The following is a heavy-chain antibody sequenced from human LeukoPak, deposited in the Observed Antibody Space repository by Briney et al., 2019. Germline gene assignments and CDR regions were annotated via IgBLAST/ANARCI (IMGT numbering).Heavy chain of an antibody. CDR3: ARDEGSSGSYYYYYGMDV. CDR1: GYTFTSYG. CDR2: ISAYNGNT. J-gene: IGHJ6*02. Sequence: ASVKVSCKASGYTFTSYGISWVRQAPGQGLEWMGWISAYNGNTNYAQKLQGRVTMTTDTSTSTAYMELRSLRSDDTAVYYCARDEGSSGSYYYYYGMDVWGQGTTVTVSS. D-gene: IGHD1-26*01. V-gene: IGHV1-18*01.